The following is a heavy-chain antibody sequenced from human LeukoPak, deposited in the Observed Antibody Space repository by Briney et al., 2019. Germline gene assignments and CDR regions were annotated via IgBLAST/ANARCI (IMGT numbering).Heavy chain of an antibody. CDR2: ISGSGGST. CDR1: GFTFSSYA. CDR3: AKDLYSGSSKRGKAFDY. D-gene: IGHD1-26*01. J-gene: IGHJ4*02. V-gene: IGHV3-23*01. Sequence: PGGSLRLSCAASGFTFSSYAMSWVRQAPGKGLEWVSAISGSGGSTYYADSVKGRLTISRDNSKNTLYLQMNSLRAEDTAVYYCAKDLYSGSSKRGKAFDYWGQGTLVTVSS.